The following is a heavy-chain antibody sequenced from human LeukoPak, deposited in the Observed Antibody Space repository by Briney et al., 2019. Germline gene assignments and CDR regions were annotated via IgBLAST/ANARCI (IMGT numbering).Heavy chain of an antibody. J-gene: IGHJ4*02. CDR1: GYSFTSYW. CDR2: IYPGDSDT. Sequence: PAASVKVSRKGSGYSFTSYWIGWVRQMPGKGLEWMGIIYPGDSDTRYSPSFQGQVTISADKSISTAYLQWSSLKASDTAMYYCATGNWNYPFDYWGQGTLVTVSS. V-gene: IGHV5-51*03. CDR3: ATGNWNYPFDY. D-gene: IGHD1-7*01.